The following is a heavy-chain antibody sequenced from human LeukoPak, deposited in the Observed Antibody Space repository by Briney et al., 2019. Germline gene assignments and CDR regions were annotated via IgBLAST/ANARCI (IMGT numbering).Heavy chain of an antibody. D-gene: IGHD6-19*01. Sequence: PSETLSLTCAVSGGSISSSDWWSWVRQPPGKGLEWIGYIYYSGSTNYNPSLKSRVTISVDTSKNQFSLKLSSVTAADTAVYYCARESVSGPDAFDIWGQGTMVTVSS. J-gene: IGHJ3*02. CDR3: ARESVSGPDAFDI. CDR2: IYYSGST. CDR1: GGSISSSDW. V-gene: IGHV4-4*02.